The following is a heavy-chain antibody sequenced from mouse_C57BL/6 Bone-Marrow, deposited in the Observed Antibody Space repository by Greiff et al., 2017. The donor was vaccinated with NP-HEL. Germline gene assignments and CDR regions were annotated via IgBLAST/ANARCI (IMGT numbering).Heavy chain of an antibody. CDR3: ARERWAAY. CDR1: GYSITSGYY. V-gene: IGHV3-6*01. J-gene: IGHJ3*01. CDR2: ISYDGSN. D-gene: IGHD1-1*02. Sequence: EVQLQESGPGLVKPSQSLSLTCSVTGYSITSGYYWNWIRQFPGNKLEWMGYISYDGSNNYNPSLKNRISITRDTSKNQFFLKLNSVTTEDTATYYCARERWAAYWGQGTLVTVSA.